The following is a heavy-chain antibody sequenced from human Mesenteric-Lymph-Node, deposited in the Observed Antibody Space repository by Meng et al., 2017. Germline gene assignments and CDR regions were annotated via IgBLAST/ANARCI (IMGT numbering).Heavy chain of an antibody. D-gene: IGHD3-22*01. CDR3: ARDQSEDSSGYYYYHY. V-gene: IGHV1-46*01. CDR2: INPSGGST. Sequence: ASVKVSCKASGYTFTSYYMHWVRQAPGQGLGWMGIINPSGGSTSYAQKFQGRVTMTRDTSTSTVYMELSSLRSEDTAVYYCARDQSEDSSGYYYYHYWGQGTLVTVSS. CDR1: GYTFTSYY. J-gene: IGHJ4*02.